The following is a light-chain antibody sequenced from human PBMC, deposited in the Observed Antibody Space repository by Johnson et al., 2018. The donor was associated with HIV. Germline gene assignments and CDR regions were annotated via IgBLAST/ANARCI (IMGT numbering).Light chain of an antibody. CDR3: GTWDSSLSAFYV. J-gene: IGLJ1*01. CDR1: SSNIGENF. Sequence: HSVLTQPPSVSAAPGQKVTFSCSGSSSNIGENFVSWYQHLPGTAPKLLIYENNKRPSGIPDRFSGSKSGTSATLGITGLQTGDAADYYCGTWDSSLSAFYVFGTGTKVTVL. CDR2: ENN. V-gene: IGLV1-51*02.